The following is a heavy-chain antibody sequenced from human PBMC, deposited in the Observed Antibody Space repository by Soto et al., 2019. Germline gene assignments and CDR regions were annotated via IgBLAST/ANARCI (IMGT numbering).Heavy chain of an antibody. J-gene: IGHJ6*02. CDR2: IHSGGSRI. CDR3: ARDGSTVTTNYHYAMDV. D-gene: IGHD4-17*01. Sequence: PGGALRVFCAASGFTFSTYHMNWVRQAPGKGLEWVSYIHSGGSRIYYADSVKGRFTISRDNAKNSLYLQMNSLRAEDTAVYYCARDGSTVTTNYHYAMDVWGQGTKVTVYS. CDR1: GFTFSTYH. V-gene: IGHV3-48*03.